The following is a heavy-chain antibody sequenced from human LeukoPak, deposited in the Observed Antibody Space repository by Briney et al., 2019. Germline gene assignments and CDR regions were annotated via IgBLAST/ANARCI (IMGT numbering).Heavy chain of an antibody. V-gene: IGHV4-4*07. CDR3: AREGPSHYDSSGYFDY. Sequence: PSETLSLTCTVSGGSISSYYWSWIRQPAGKGLEWIGRIYTSGSTNYNPSLKSRVTMSVDTSKNQFSLELSSVTAADTAVYYCAREGPSHYDSSGYFDYWGQGTLVTVSS. D-gene: IGHD3-22*01. CDR2: IYTSGST. CDR1: GGSISSYY. J-gene: IGHJ4*02.